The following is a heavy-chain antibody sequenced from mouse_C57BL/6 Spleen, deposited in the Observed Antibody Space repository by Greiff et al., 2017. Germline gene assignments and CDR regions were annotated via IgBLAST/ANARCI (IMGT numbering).Heavy chain of an antibody. CDR1: GYTFTDYN. CDR3: ARSLYYYGSEYYYAMDY. V-gene: IGHV1-22*01. CDR2: INPNNGGT. D-gene: IGHD1-1*01. J-gene: IGHJ4*01. Sequence: EVQLQQSGPELVKPGASVKMSCKASGYTFTDYNMHWVKQSHGKSLEWIGYINPNNGGTSYNQKFKGKATLTVNKSSSTAYMELRSLTSEDSAVYYCARSLYYYGSEYYYAMDYWGQGTSVTVSS.